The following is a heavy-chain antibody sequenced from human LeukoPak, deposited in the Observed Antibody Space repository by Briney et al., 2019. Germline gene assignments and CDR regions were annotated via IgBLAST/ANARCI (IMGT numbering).Heavy chain of an antibody. CDR3: ASMTTVTTSYYFDY. CDR1: GFTFSSYG. Sequence: PGGSLRPSCAASGFTFSSYGMHWVRQAPGKGLEWVAVIWYDGSNKYYADSVKGRFTISRDNSKNTLYLQMNSLRAEDTAVYYCASMTTVTTSYYFDYWGQGTLVTVSS. V-gene: IGHV3-33*01. CDR2: IWYDGSNK. J-gene: IGHJ4*02. D-gene: IGHD4-17*01.